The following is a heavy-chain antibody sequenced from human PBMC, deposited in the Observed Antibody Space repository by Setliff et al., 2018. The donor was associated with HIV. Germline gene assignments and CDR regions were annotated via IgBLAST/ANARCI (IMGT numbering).Heavy chain of an antibody. Sequence: ASVKVSCKASGYTFTSYFLHWVRQAPGQGLEWMGIINPNDGATTYAQKFEGRVALTRDTSTGTVYMELRSLRSEDTAVYYCARDRGGSWTFDHWGQGTLVTVSS. CDR2: INPNDGAT. J-gene: IGHJ4*02. D-gene: IGHD2-15*01. V-gene: IGHV1-46*01. CDR1: GYTFTSYF. CDR3: ARDRGGSWTFDH.